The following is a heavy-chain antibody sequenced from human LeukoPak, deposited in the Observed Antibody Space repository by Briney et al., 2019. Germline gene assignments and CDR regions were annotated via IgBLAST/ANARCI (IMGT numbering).Heavy chain of an antibody. Sequence: GASVKVSCKASGYTFTSYDINWVRQATGQGLEWMGWMNPNSGNTGYAQKFQGRVTITRNTSISTAYMELSSLRSEDTAVYYCARARLERRPQNYNWFDPWGQGTLVTVSS. D-gene: IGHD1-1*01. CDR1: GYTFTSYD. CDR2: MNPNSGNT. J-gene: IGHJ5*02. V-gene: IGHV1-8*03. CDR3: ARARLERRPQNYNWFDP.